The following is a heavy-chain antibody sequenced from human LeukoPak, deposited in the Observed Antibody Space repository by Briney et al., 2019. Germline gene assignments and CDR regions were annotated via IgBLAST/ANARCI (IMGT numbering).Heavy chain of an antibody. CDR3: AREITGTFDY. Sequence: GGSLRLSCAASGFTLSTYTMHWVRQAPGKGLESVSAVSSNGDTYYLNSVKDRFTISRDNSKKTLYLQMDSLRAEDTAVYYCAREITGTFDYWGQGTLVTVSS. CDR1: GFTLSTYT. J-gene: IGHJ4*02. D-gene: IGHD4-17*01. CDR2: VSSNGDT. V-gene: IGHV3-64*01.